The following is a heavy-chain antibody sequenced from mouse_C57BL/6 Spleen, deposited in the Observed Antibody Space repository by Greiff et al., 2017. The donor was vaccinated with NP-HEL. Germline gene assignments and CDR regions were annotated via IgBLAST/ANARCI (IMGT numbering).Heavy chain of an antibody. V-gene: IGHV1-82*01. CDR1: GYAFSSSW. D-gene: IGHD4-1*01. J-gene: IGHJ2*01. Sequence: QVQLQQSGPELVKPGASVKISCKASGYAFSSSWMNWVKQRPGKGLEWIGRIYPGDGDTNYNGKFKGKATLTADKSSSTAYMQLSSLTSEDSAVYFCARSDWDMIDYWGQGTTLTVSS. CDR2: IYPGDGDT. CDR3: ARSDWDMIDY.